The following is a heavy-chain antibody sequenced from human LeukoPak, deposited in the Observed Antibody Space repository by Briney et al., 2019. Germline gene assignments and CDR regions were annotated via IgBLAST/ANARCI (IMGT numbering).Heavy chain of an antibody. Sequence: ASVKVSCKASGYTFTGYYMHWVRQAPGQGLEWMGWINPNSGGTNYAQKFQGRVTMTRDTSISTAYMELSRLRSDDTAVYYCARVVVAATPDYGWFDPWGQGTLVTVSS. D-gene: IGHD2-15*01. CDR3: ARVVVAATPDYGWFDP. J-gene: IGHJ5*02. CDR1: GYTFTGYY. CDR2: INPNSGGT. V-gene: IGHV1-2*02.